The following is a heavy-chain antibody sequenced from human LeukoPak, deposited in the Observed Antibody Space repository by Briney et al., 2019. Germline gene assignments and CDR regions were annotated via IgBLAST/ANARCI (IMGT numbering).Heavy chain of an antibody. Sequence: SETLSLTRTVSGGSISSGGYYWSWIRQHPGKGLEWIGYIYCSGSTYYNPSLKSRVTISVDTSKNQFSLKLSSVTAADTAVYYCARVNYYDSSGYYLLFDYWGQGTLVTVSS. J-gene: IGHJ4*02. CDR2: IYCSGST. D-gene: IGHD3-22*01. CDR1: GGSISSGGYY. V-gene: IGHV4-31*03. CDR3: ARVNYYDSSGYYLLFDY.